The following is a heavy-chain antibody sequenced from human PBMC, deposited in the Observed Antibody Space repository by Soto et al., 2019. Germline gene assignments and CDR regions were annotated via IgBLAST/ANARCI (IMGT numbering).Heavy chain of an antibody. V-gene: IGHV3-23*01. D-gene: IGHD6-13*01. Sequence: GGSLRLSCAASGFTFSSYAMSWVRQAPGKGLEWVSGISGSGGTIYYADSVKGRFTVSRDNSKNTLYLQMNSLSAEDTAAYYCAKDQAAAGTISRYFQHWGQGTLVTVSS. CDR2: ISGSGGTI. J-gene: IGHJ1*01. CDR1: GFTFSSYA. CDR3: AKDQAAAGTISRYFQH.